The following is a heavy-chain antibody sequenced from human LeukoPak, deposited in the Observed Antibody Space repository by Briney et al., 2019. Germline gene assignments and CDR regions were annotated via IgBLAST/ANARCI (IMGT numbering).Heavy chain of an antibody. CDR3: ARDNSVGDNAWWFDP. Sequence: ASVKVSCKASGGTFSSYAISWVRQAPGQGLEWMGLINPTGGSTGYAQKFQGRVTMTRDMSTSTDYMELSSLRSEDTAICYCARDNSVGDNAWWFDPWGQGTLVTVSS. CDR1: GGTFSSYA. V-gene: IGHV1-46*01. D-gene: IGHD1-26*01. J-gene: IGHJ5*02. CDR2: INPTGGST.